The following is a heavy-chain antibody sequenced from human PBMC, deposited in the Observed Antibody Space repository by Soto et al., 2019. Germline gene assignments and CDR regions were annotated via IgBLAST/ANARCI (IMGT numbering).Heavy chain of an antibody. J-gene: IGHJ4*02. Sequence: ASVKVSCKASGYIFTNYAIHWVRQAPGQRPEWIGWISGGSGQTKYSQQFQGRVTITRDTSASTSYMEMTSLRSEDTAVYYCTRDQGYQLIYFWGQGTLVTVS. CDR1: GYIFTNYA. D-gene: IGHD3-10*01. CDR2: ISGGSGQT. V-gene: IGHV1-3*01. CDR3: TRDQGYQLIYF.